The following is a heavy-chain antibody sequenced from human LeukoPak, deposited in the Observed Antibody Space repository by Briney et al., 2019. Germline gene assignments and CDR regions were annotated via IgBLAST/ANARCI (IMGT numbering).Heavy chain of an antibody. CDR1: GFTFSSYG. CDR2: IRYDGSNK. J-gene: IGHJ6*02. CDR3: ARDLIATVVPRNYYYYGMDV. Sequence: GGSLRLSCAASGFTFSSYGMHWVRQAPGKGLEWVAFIRYDGSNKYYADSVKGRFTISRDNSKNTLYLQMNSLRAEDTAVYYCARDLIATVVPRNYYYYGMDVWGQGTTVTVSS. V-gene: IGHV3-30*02. D-gene: IGHD4-23*01.